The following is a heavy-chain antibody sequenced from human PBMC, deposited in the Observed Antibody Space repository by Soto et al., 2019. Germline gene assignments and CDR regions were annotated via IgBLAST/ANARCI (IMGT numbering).Heavy chain of an antibody. D-gene: IGHD2-2*01. V-gene: IGHV3-64D*06. CDR1: GFTFSSYA. Sequence: PGGSLRLSCSASGFTFSSYAMNWVRQAPGKGLEYVSAISSNGGSTYYADSVKGRFTISRDNSKNTLYLQMSSLRAEDTAVYYCVKDGLYCSSTSCYGYFDYWGQGTLVTVSS. CDR3: VKDGLYCSSTSCYGYFDY. J-gene: IGHJ4*02. CDR2: ISSNGGST.